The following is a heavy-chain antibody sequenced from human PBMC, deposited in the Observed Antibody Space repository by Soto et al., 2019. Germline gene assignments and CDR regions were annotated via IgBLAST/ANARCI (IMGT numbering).Heavy chain of an antibody. CDR3: ARGRYIVATILSYMDV. J-gene: IGHJ6*03. D-gene: IGHD5-12*01. CDR2: INADNGNT. CDR1: GYTFTGYA. Sequence: ASVKLCCKASGYTFTGYAMHWVRQAPGQRLEWMGWINADNGNTNYAQKFQGRVTMTTDTSTSTAYMELRSLRSDDTAVYYCARGRYIVATILSYMDVWGKGTTVTVSS. V-gene: IGHV1-3*01.